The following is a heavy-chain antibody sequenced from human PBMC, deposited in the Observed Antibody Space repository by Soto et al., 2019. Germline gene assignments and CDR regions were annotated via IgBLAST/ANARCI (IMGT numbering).Heavy chain of an antibody. D-gene: IGHD6-13*01. J-gene: IGHJ6*02. CDR2: ISGSGGST. V-gene: IGHV3-23*01. CDR3: AREKFGAAAGTFSLYYYYGMDV. CDR1: GFTFSSYA. Sequence: GGSLRLSCAASGFTFSSYAMSWVRQAPGKGLEWVSAISGSGGSTYYADSVKGRFTISRDNSKNTLYLQMNSLRAEDTAVYYCAREKFGAAAGTFSLYYYYGMDVWGQGTTVTVSS.